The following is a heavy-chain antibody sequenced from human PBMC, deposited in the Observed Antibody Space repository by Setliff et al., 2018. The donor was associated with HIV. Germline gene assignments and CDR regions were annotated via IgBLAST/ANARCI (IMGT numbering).Heavy chain of an antibody. J-gene: IGHJ4*02. CDR1: GGSIKSYS. CDR2: IYYSGST. Sequence: SETLSLTCTVSGGSIKSYSWSWIRQPPGKGLDYIGSIYYSGSTNYNPSLKSRVTMSLDTADQFSLRLRSVTAADTAVYYCARALWFGELLTLALNRIDSWGQGTQVTVSS. CDR3: ARALWFGELLTLALNRIDS. D-gene: IGHD3-10*01. V-gene: IGHV4-59*12.